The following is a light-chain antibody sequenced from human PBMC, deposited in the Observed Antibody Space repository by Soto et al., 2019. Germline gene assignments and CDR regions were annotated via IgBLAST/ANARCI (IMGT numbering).Light chain of an antibody. CDR1: SSSLGSNH. J-gene: IGLJ3*02. CDR3: AAWEDRLRGWV. CDR2: RKN. Sequence: QSVLTQPPSASGTPGQRVPSSCSGSSSSLGSNHVYWYHPPLPGTAPKLLIYRKNQRPSGVPDRFSGSKSGTSASLASSGLRSEDEVDYYWAAWEDRLRGWVFGGGTKPTVL. V-gene: IGLV1-47*01.